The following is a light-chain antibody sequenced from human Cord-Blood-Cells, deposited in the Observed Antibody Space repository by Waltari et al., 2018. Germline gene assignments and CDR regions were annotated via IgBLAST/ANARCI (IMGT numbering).Light chain of an antibody. CDR1: QSVSSH. CDR3: QQYNNWPWT. V-gene: IGKV3-15*01. CDR2: GAS. Sequence: EIVMTQSPATMSVSTGERATLSCRASQSVSSHVDWYQPKPGQAPGPLIYGASTRATGIPARFSGSGSGTEFTLTISSLQSEDFAVDYCQQYNNWPWTFGQGTKVEIK. J-gene: IGKJ1*01.